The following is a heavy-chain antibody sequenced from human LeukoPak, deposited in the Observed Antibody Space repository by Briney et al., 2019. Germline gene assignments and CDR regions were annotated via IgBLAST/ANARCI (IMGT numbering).Heavy chain of an antibody. Sequence: SETLSLTCTVSGGSISSYYWSWIRQPPGKGLEWIGYIYYTGSTNYNPSLKSRVTISVDTSKNQFSLKLSSVTAADTAVYYCARALHYGSGSPLDYWGQGTLVTVSS. CDR3: ARALHYGSGSPLDY. J-gene: IGHJ4*02. D-gene: IGHD3-10*01. V-gene: IGHV4-59*01. CDR2: IYYTGST. CDR1: GGSISSYY.